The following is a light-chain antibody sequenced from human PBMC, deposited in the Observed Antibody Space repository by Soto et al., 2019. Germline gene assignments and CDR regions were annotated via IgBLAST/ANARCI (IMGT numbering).Light chain of an antibody. V-gene: IGLV2-8*01. Sequence: QSALTQPPSASGSPGQSVAISCTGTSSDVGGYNYVSWYQHHPGKAPKLMIYEVSRRPSGVSDRFSGSKSGNTASLTVSGHPAEDEADYYCSSDSGRSNWVFGGGTKLTVL. CDR1: SSDVGGYNY. J-gene: IGLJ3*02. CDR2: EVS. CDR3: SSDSGRSNWV.